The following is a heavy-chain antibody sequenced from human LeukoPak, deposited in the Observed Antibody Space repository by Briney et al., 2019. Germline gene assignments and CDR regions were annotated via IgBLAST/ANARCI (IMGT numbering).Heavy chain of an antibody. CDR2: IYSSGSS. V-gene: IGHV4-61*02. CDR1: GGSISSGNYY. J-gene: IGHJ6*03. CDR3: AREKGITIFGVVRYYMDV. D-gene: IGHD3-3*01. Sequence: SETLSLTCTLSGGSISSGNYYWSWIRQPAGKGLEWIGRIYSSGSSDYNPSLKSRVTKSVDTSKNQFSLKLSSVTAADTAVYYCAREKGITIFGVVRYYMDVWGKGTTVTVSS.